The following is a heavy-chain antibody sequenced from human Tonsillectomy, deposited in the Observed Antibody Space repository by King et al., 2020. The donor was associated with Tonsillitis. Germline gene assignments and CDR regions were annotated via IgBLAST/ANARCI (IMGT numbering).Heavy chain of an antibody. CDR3: TSDLIGSGGDRAARPHDF. CDR2: IKSKTDGGTS. Sequence: VQLVESGGGLVKPGGSLRLSCAASGFTFSNAWMSWVRQAPGKGLEWIVRIKSKTDGGTSDYAAPVKGRFTISRDDSKHTVDLQMNSLKTEDSAVFYCTSDLIGSGGDRAARPHDFWGQGTLVTVSS. V-gene: IGHV3-15*01. D-gene: IGHD6-6*01. CDR1: GFTFSNAW. J-gene: IGHJ4*02.